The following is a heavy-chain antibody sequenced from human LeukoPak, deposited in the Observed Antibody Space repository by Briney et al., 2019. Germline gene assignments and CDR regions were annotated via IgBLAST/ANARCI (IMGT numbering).Heavy chain of an antibody. CDR3: AKDARRTSGWYFFDY. J-gene: IGHJ4*02. D-gene: IGHD6-19*01. Sequence: GGSLRLSCAASGFAFSSQAMGWVRQAPGKGLEWVSVISDSGSITYYADSVKGRFTISRDNSKNTPFLQMNSLRAEDTAAYYCAKDARRTSGWYFFDYWGQGTLVTVSS. CDR2: ISDSGSIT. V-gene: IGHV3-23*01. CDR1: GFAFSSQA.